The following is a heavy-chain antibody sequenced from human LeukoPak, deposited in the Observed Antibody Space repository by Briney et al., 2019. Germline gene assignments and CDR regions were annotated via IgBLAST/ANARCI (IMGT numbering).Heavy chain of an antibody. J-gene: IGHJ4*02. CDR3: GYCSGGSCYSFDY. V-gene: IGHV3-48*04. CDR1: GFTFSSYS. CDR2: ISSSSSTI. Sequence: GGSLRLSCAASGFTFSSYSMNWVRQAPGKGLEWVSYISSSSSTIYYADSVKGRFTISRDNAKNSLYLQMNGLRAEDTAVYYCGYCSGGSCYSFDYWGQGTLVTVSS. D-gene: IGHD2-15*01.